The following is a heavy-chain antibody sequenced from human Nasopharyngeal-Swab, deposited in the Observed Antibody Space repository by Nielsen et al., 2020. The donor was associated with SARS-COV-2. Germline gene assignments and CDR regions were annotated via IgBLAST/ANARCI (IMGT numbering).Heavy chain of an antibody. Sequence: GGSLRLSCAASGFTFSSYGMHWVRQAPGKGLEWVAVISYDGSNKYYADSVKGRFTISRDNSKNTLYLQMNSLKTEDTAVYYCTTLTTVPWGYYYYMDVWGKGTTVTVSS. CDR3: TTLTTVPWGYYYYMDV. CDR2: ISYDGSNK. V-gene: IGHV3-30*03. D-gene: IGHD4-17*01. J-gene: IGHJ6*03. CDR1: GFTFSSYG.